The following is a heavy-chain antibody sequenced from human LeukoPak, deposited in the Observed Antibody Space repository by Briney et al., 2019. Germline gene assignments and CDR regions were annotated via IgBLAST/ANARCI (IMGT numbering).Heavy chain of an antibody. CDR2: IYPGDSDT. J-gene: IGHJ4*02. V-gene: IGHV5-51*01. D-gene: IGHD3-3*01. Sequence: GESLKISCKGSGYSFTNYWIGWVRQMPGKGLEWMGFIYPGDSDTRYTPSFQGQVTISADKSINTAYLQWSSLKASDTAMYYCARTSTPGDFWSAYSDYWGQGTLVTVSS. CDR1: GYSFTNYW. CDR3: ARTSTPGDFWSAYSDY.